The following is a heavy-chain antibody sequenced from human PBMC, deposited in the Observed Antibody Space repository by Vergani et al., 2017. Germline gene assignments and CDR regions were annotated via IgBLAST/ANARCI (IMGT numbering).Heavy chain of an antibody. D-gene: IGHD2-15*01. Sequence: EVQLVESGGGLVQPGGSLRLSCAASGFPLSNAWIHWVRQGPGKGLEWVSRVGFDGSDTVYADSVKGRFTISKDSAMNTVHLQMTNVRAEDTAVYYCAKGTLGYCSGGSCYSDYWGQGTLVTVSS. CDR1: GFPLSNAW. V-gene: IGHV3-74*01. J-gene: IGHJ4*02. CDR3: AKGTLGYCSGGSCYSDY. CDR2: VGFDGSDT.